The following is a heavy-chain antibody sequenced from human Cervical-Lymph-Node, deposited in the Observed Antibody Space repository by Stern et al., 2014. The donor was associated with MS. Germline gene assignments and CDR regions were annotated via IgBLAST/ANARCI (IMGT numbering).Heavy chain of an antibody. Sequence: VQLLESGAEVKKPGASVKVSCKASGYTFTSYGISWVRQAPGQGLEWMGWISSYNVNPIYAHKLQGRVTMTTYTSTITAYMELSSLRSDYTAVYYCARGLLGSENAFDIWGQGTMVTVSS. D-gene: IGHD2-15*01. CDR1: GYTFTSYG. CDR3: ARGLLGSENAFDI. J-gene: IGHJ3*02. CDR2: ISSYNVNP. V-gene: IGHV1-18*01.